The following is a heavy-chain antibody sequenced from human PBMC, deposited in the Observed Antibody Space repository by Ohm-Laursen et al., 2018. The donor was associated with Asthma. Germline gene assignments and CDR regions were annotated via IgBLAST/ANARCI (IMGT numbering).Heavy chain of an antibody. Sequence: GTLSLTCPVSGGSISSYYWSWIRQPPGKGLEWIGYIYYSGSTNYNPSLKSRVTISVDTSKNQFSLKLSSVTAADTAVYYCATPRGYGDYKYFQHWGQGTLVTVSS. V-gene: IGHV4-59*01. CDR2: IYYSGST. J-gene: IGHJ1*01. CDR1: GGSISSYY. D-gene: IGHD4-17*01. CDR3: ATPRGYGDYKYFQH.